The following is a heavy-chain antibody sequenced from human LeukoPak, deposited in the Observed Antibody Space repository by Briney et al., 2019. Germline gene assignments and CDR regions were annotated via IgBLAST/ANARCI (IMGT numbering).Heavy chain of an antibody. CDR3: ASGSGYCSGGSCRNWFDP. Sequence: SVKVSCKASGGTFSSYAISWVRQAPGQGLEWMGGIIPIFGTANYAQKFQGRVTITADESTSTAYMELSSLRSEDTAVYYCASGSGYCSGGSCRNWFDPWGQGTLVTVSS. CDR1: GGTFSSYA. J-gene: IGHJ5*02. CDR2: IIPIFGTA. D-gene: IGHD2-15*01. V-gene: IGHV1-69*01.